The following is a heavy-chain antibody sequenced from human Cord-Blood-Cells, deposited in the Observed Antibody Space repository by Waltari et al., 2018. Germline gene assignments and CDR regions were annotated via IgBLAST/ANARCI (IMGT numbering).Heavy chain of an antibody. CDR1: GFTFSCYW. J-gene: IGHJ3*02. CDR2: IKQDGSEK. D-gene: IGHD6-13*01. V-gene: IGHV3-7*01. CDR3: ARDYSQLGDAFDI. Sequence: EVQLVGSGGGLVQPGGSLILSCAASGFTFSCYWMGWVRQASGKGLEWVANIKQDGSEKYYVDSVKGRFTISRDNAKNSLYLQMNSLRAEDTAVYYCARDYSQLGDAFDIWGQGTMVTVSS.